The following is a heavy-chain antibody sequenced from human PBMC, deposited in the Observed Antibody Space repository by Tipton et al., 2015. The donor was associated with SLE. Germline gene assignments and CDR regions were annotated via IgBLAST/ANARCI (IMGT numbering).Heavy chain of an antibody. V-gene: IGHV4-61*02. CDR1: GGSITNDNHY. J-gene: IGHJ4*02. Sequence: TLSLTCTVSGGSITNDNHYWSWIRQPAGKGLEWIGRIYASGSTNYNPSLKSRVTMSGDTSKNQFSLKVFSVTPADAAVYYCVRHAAYGTGWYGRDDCWGQGTQVTVTS. D-gene: IGHD6-19*01. CDR3: VRHAAYGTGWYGRDDC. CDR2: IYASGST.